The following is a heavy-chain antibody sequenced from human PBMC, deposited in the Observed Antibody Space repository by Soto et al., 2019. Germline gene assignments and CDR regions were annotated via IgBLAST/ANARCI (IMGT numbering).Heavy chain of an antibody. CDR3: AREGGSGYYNEISS. V-gene: IGHV4-59*01. D-gene: IGHD3-22*01. J-gene: IGHJ5*02. CDR1: GGSISSYY. CDR2: IYYSGST. Sequence: SETLSLTCTVSGGSISSYYWSWTRQPPGKGLEWIGYIYYSGSTNYNPSLKSRVTISVDTSKNQFSLKLSSVTAADTAVYYCAREGGSGYYNEISSWGQGTLVTVSS.